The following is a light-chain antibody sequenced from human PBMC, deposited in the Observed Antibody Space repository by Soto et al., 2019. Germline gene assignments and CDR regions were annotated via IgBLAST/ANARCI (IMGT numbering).Light chain of an antibody. J-gene: IGKJ5*01. CDR2: GAS. Sequence: IQITQSSPFAASSVGNKVTIHWRASQDVSNWLTWYQQKPGKAPTPLIYGASSLQSGVTPRFSGSGYGTDFTLTISSLQPEDFATYYCQQANSFPNTFGQGTQLEIK. CDR3: QQANSFPNT. CDR1: QDVSNW. V-gene: IGKV1-12*01.